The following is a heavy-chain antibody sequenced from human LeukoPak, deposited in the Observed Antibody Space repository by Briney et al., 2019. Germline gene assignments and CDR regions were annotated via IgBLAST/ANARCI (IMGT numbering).Heavy chain of an antibody. D-gene: IGHD2-15*01. Sequence: GGSLRLSCAASGFTFSSYAMSWVRQAPGKGLEWFSAISGGGGSTYYADSVKGRFTISRDNSKNTLYLQMNSLRAEDTAVYYCAKIEGDIVVVVAAITWFDPWGQGTLVTVSS. J-gene: IGHJ5*02. CDR3: AKIEGDIVVVVAAITWFDP. CDR1: GFTFSSYA. V-gene: IGHV3-23*01. CDR2: ISGGGGST.